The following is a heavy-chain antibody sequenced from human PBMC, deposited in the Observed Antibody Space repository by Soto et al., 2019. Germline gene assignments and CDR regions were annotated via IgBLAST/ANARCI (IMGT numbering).Heavy chain of an antibody. CDR2: IHHSGNT. CDR1: GASISSTSSGDW. V-gene: IGHV4-4*02. Sequence: QVQLQESGPGLVKPSGTLSLTCTVSGASISSTSSGDWWSWVRQPPGKGLEWIGEIHHSGNTNYNPSLTRRGTMAGAKSKNQFSLRLSSVTAADTAVYYWAKMVGATRVDYWGQGNLVTVSS. J-gene: IGHJ4*02. D-gene: IGHD1-26*01. CDR3: AKMVGATRVDY.